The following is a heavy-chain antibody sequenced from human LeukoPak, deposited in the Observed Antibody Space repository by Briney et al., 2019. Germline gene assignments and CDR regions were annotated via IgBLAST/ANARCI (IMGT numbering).Heavy chain of an antibody. CDR1: GGTFSSYA. CDR3: ATLHDFWSGYYSISD. J-gene: IGHJ4*02. CDR2: IIPIFGTA. D-gene: IGHD3-3*01. V-gene: IGHV1-69*06. Sequence: ASVKVSCTASGGTFSSYAISWVRQAPGQGLEWMGGIIPIFGTANYAQKFQGRVTMTEDTSTDTAYMELSSLRSEDTAVYYCATLHDFWSGYYSISDWGQGTLVTVSS.